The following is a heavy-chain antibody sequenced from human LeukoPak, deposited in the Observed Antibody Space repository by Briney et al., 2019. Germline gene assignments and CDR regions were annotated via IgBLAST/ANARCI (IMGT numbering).Heavy chain of an antibody. CDR3: ARDLSSSPPDY. CDR2: IYTSGNP. J-gene: IGHJ4*02. CDR1: GDSISRYY. D-gene: IGHD6-6*01. V-gene: IGHV4-4*07. Sequence: KTSETLSPTRAVAGDSISRYYWSWIRKSAGRGQKWMGLIYTSGNPDYNPSLRSRVTMSVDTSKNQFSLHLSSVTAAETAVYYCARDLSSSPPDYWGQGSLVTVSS.